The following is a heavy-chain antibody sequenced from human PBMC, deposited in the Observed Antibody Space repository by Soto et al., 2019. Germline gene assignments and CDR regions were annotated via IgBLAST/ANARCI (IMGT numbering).Heavy chain of an antibody. Sequence: ASVKVSCKVSGYTLTELSMHWVRQAPGKGLEWMGGFDPEDGETIYAQKFQGRVTMTEDTSTDTAYMELSSLRSEDTAVYYCATKSFTPKITMVRGVIITFGNWFDPWGQGTLVTSPQ. J-gene: IGHJ5*02. V-gene: IGHV1-24*01. CDR1: GYTLTELS. D-gene: IGHD3-10*01. CDR3: ATKSFTPKITMVRGVIITFGNWFDP. CDR2: FDPEDGET.